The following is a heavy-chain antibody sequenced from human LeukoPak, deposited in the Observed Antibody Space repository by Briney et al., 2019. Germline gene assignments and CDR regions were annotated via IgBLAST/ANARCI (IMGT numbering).Heavy chain of an antibody. V-gene: IGHV1-69*04. D-gene: IGHD6-19*01. CDR1: GGTFSSYA. CDR2: IIPILGIA. CDR3: ARDEAGYSSGWYGGDFDY. J-gene: IGHJ4*02. Sequence: SVKVSCKASGGTFSSYAISWVRQAPGQGPEWMGRIIPILGIANYAQKFQGRVTITADKSTSTAYMELSSLRSEDTAVYYCARDEAGYSSGWYGGDFDYWGQGTLVTVSS.